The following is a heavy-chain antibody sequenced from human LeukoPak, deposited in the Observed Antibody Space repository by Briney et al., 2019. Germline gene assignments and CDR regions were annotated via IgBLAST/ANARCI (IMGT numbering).Heavy chain of an antibody. J-gene: IGHJ3*02. V-gene: IGHV4-59*01. CDR1: GDSINSYY. CDR2: GHYTGST. CDR3: ARWGEHSALRVHAFDI. Sequence: KPSETLSLTCTVSGDSINSYYWNWIRQPPGKGLEWIGYGHYTGSTYKNPSLNSRVAFSVDTSKNQFSLKLSSVTAADTAVYYCARWGEHSALRVHAFDIWGQGTMVTVSS. D-gene: IGHD3-10*01.